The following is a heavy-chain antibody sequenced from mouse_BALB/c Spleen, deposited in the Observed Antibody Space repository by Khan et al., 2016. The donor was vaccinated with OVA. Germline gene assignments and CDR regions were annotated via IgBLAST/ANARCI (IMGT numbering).Heavy chain of an antibody. D-gene: IGHD2-2*01. V-gene: IGHV1-9*01. CDR3: AGGGYGGFAF. J-gene: IGHJ3*01. Sequence: QVQLKESGGDLMKPGASVKISCKATGYTFSSYWIEWVKQRPGHGFEWIGQIFPGSVSITYNEKFKGKVTFTVDTSSNTAYMQLSSLKSEDSAVYDCAGGGYGGFAFWGPGTLVTVST. CDR2: IFPGSVSI. CDR1: GYTFSSYW.